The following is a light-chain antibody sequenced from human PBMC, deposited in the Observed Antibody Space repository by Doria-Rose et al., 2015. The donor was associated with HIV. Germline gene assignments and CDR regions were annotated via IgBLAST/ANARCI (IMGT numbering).Light chain of an antibody. CDR1: QSFSSTY. CDR2: DGS. J-gene: IGKJ1*01. V-gene: IGKV3-20*01. CDR3: HQYGTSWT. Sequence: EIVLTQSPGTLSLSPGERATLSCRASQSFSSTYLAWYQQKPVQAPSLLIYDGSTRATGIPDRFSASGSGTDFTLTTNRLEPEDFALYYCHQYGTSWTFGQGTKVE.